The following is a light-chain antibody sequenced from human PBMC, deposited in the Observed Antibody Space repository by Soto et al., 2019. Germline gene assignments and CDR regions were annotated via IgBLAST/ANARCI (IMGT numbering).Light chain of an antibody. Sequence: EIVLTQSPATLSLSPGARATLSCRASQSVSSYLAWYQQKPGQAPRLLIYDASNRATGIPARFSGSGSGTDFTRTISSLEPEDFAVYYCQQRSNWPWTFGQGTKVEIK. CDR1: QSVSSY. V-gene: IGKV3-11*01. CDR2: DAS. CDR3: QQRSNWPWT. J-gene: IGKJ1*01.